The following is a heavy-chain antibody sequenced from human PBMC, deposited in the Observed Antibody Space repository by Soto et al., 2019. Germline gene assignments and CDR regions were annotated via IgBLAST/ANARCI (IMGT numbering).Heavy chain of an antibody. V-gene: IGHV3-15*07. CDR3: TTAISVYAYYYYYYGMDV. CDR1: GFTFSNAW. Sequence: GGSLRLSCAASGFTFSNAWMNWVRQAPGKGLEWVGRIKSKTDGGTTDYAAPVKGRFTISRDDSKNTLYLQMNSLKTEDTAVYYCTTAISVYAYYYYYYGMDVWGQGTTVTVSS. D-gene: IGHD2-8*01. J-gene: IGHJ6*02. CDR2: IKSKTDGGTT.